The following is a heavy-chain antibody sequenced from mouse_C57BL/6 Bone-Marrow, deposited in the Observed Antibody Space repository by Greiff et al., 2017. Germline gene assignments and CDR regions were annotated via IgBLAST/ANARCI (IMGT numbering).Heavy chain of an antibody. V-gene: IGHV2-6-1*01. J-gene: IGHJ4*01. CDR3: ARHGVTGTGAMDY. D-gene: IGHD4-1*01. CDR1: GFSLTSYG. Sequence: QVQLQQSGPGLVAPSQSLSITCTVSGFSLTSYGVHWVRQPPGKGLEWLVVIWSAGSTTYNSALKSRLSISKDNSKSQVFLKMNSLQTDDTAMYCCARHGVTGTGAMDYWGQGTSVTVSS. CDR2: IWSAGST.